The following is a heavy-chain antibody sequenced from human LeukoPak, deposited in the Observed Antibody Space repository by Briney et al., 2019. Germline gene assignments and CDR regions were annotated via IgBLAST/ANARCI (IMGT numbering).Heavy chain of an antibody. J-gene: IGHJ5*02. CDR3: ARDTYDFWSGYDNWFDP. Sequence: SETLSLTCAVSGYSISSGYYWGWIRQPPGKGLEWIGSFYHSGSTYYNPSLKSRVTISVDTSKNQFSPKLSSVTAADTAVYYCARDTYDFWSGYDNWFDPWGQGTLVTVSS. D-gene: IGHD3-3*01. CDR2: FYHSGST. CDR1: GYSISSGYY. V-gene: IGHV4-38-2*02.